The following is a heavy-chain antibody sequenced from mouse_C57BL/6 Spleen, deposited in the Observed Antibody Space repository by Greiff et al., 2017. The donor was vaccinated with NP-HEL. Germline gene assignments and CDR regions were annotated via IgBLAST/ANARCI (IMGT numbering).Heavy chain of an antibody. CDR3: ARENYVAY. CDR2: ISSGGSYT. D-gene: IGHD1-1*01. V-gene: IGHV5-6*01. Sequence: EVQRVESGGDLVKPGGSLKLSCAASGFTFSSYGMSWVRQTPDKRLEWVATISSGGSYTYYPDSVKGRFTISRDNAKNTLYLQMSSLKSEDTAMYYCARENYVAYWGQGTLVTVSA. CDR1: GFTFSSYG. J-gene: IGHJ3*01.